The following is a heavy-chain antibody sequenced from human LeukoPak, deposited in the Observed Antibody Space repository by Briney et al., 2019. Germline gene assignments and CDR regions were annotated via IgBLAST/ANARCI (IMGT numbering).Heavy chain of an antibody. J-gene: IGHJ3*02. Sequence: GSSVKVSCKASGGTFSSYAISWVRQAPGQGLEWMGRIIPIFGTANCAQKFQGRVTITTDESTSTAYMELSSLRSEDTAVYYCARALTMVRGVTLGAFDIWGQGTMVTVSS. V-gene: IGHV1-69*05. CDR2: IIPIFGTA. CDR3: ARALTMVRGVTLGAFDI. CDR1: GGTFSSYA. D-gene: IGHD3-10*01.